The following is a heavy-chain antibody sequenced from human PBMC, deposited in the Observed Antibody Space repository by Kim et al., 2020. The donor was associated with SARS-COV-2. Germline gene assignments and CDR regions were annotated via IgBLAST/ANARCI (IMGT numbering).Heavy chain of an antibody. V-gene: IGHV1-69*13. CDR1: GGTFSSYA. Sequence: SVKVSCKASGGTFSSYAISWVRQAPGQGLEWMGGIIPIFGTANYAQKFQGRVTITADESTSTAYMELSSLRSEDTAVYYCASDPPSRNYYYGMDVWGQGTTVTVSS. J-gene: IGHJ6*02. CDR2: IIPIFGTA. CDR3: ASDPPSRNYYYGMDV.